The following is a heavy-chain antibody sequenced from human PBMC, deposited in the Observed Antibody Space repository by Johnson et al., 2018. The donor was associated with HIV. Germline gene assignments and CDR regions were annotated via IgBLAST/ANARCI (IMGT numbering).Heavy chain of an antibody. Sequence: MLLVESGGGLVKPGGSLRLSCAASGFTFSNAWMSWVRQAPGKGLEWVGRIKSKTDGGTTDYAAPVKGRFTISRDDSKNTLYLQMNSLKTEDTAVYYCTTDRGGSSDAFDSWGQGTMVTVSS. CDR2: IKSKTDGGTT. V-gene: IGHV3-15*01. CDR1: GFTFSNAW. CDR3: TTDRGGSSDAFDS. J-gene: IGHJ3*02. D-gene: IGHD3-10*01.